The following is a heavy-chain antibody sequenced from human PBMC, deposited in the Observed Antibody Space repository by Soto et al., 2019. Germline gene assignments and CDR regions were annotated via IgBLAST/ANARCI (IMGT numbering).Heavy chain of an antibody. CDR3: ARALVRGRHYYGMDG. D-gene: IGHD3-10*01. CDR1: GYSFTSYW. Sequence: PGESLKISCKASGYSFTSYWISWVRQMPGKGLEWMGMIDPSDSYTNYSPSFQGHVTISADKSISTAYLQWSSLKASDTAMYYCARALVRGRHYYGMDGWGQGTTVTVSS. V-gene: IGHV5-10-1*01. J-gene: IGHJ6*02. CDR2: IDPSDSYT.